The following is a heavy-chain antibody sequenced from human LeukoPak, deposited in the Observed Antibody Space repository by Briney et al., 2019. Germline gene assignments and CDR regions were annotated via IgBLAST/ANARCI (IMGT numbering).Heavy chain of an antibody. Sequence: GESLKISCKASGYSFTSYWIGWVRQMPGKGLEWMGIIDPSDSEARYTPSFQGQVTISVDKSLTTAYLQWNSLKASDTAMYYCARQTAMGRSGDYWGQGTLVTVSS. V-gene: IGHV5-51*01. CDR2: IDPSDSEA. J-gene: IGHJ4*02. D-gene: IGHD5-18*01. CDR1: GYSFTSYW. CDR3: ARQTAMGRSGDY.